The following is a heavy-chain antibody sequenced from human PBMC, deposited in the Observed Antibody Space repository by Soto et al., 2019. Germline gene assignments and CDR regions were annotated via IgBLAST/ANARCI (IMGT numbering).Heavy chain of an antibody. Sequence: QVQLVESGGGLVKPGGSLRLSCAASGFTFSDYYMTWIRQAPGKGLEWVSYISSSGSTIYYADSVKGRFTISRDNAKNSLYLQMHSLRAEDTAVYYGASIITIGGVVEHAFDIWGQGTMVTVSS. CDR1: GFTFSDYY. CDR3: ASIITIGGVVEHAFDI. CDR2: ISSSGSTI. J-gene: IGHJ3*02. D-gene: IGHD3-3*01. V-gene: IGHV3-11*01.